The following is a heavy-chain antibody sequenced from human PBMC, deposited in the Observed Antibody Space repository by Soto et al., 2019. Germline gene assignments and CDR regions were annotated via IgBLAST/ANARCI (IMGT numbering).Heavy chain of an antibody. CDR3: ARDIVLVPFFFGYYGMDV. CDR2: IYYSGST. V-gene: IGHV4-30-4*01. J-gene: IGHJ6*02. D-gene: IGHD2-2*01. CDR1: GGSISSGDYY. Sequence: QVQLQESGPGLVKPSQTLSLTCTVSGGSISSGDYYWSWIRQPPGKGLEWIGYIYYSGSTYYNPSLKSRVTISVDTSKNQFSLKLSSVTAADTAVYSCARDIVLVPFFFGYYGMDVWGQGTTVTVSS.